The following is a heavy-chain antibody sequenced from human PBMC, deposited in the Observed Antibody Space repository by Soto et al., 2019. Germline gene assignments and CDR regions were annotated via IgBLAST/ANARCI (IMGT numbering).Heavy chain of an antibody. V-gene: IGHV4-4*02. D-gene: IGHD6-19*01. J-gene: IGHJ4*02. Sequence: SETLSLTCTVSGGSISPYYWSWVRPPPGKGLEWIGEIYHSGSTNYNPSLKSRVTISVDKSKNQFSLKLSSVTAADTAVYYCARDLRGSGGWYGGFDYWGQGTLVTVSS. CDR1: GGSISPYY. CDR2: IYHSGST. CDR3: ARDLRGSGGWYGGFDY.